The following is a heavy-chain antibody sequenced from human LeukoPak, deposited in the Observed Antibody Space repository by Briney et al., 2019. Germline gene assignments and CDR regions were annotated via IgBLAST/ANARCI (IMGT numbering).Heavy chain of an antibody. D-gene: IGHD6-19*01. CDR1: GGSVSSGSYY. CDR3: VRDGGSGWTGFDY. J-gene: IGHJ4*02. V-gene: IGHV4-61*01. Sequence: SETLSLTCTVSGGSVSSGSYYWSWIRQPPGKGLEWIGYIYYRGNTNYNPSLKSRVTISEDTSKNQFSLKLSFVSAADTAVYYCVRDGGSGWTGFDYWGQGTLVTVSS. CDR2: IYYRGNT.